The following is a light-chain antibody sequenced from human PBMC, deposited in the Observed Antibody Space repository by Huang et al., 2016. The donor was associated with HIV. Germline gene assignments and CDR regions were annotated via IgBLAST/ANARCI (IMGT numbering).Light chain of an antibody. Sequence: EIVLTQSPGTLSLSPGERATLSCGASQTVSNNFLAWYQHKPGQAPRLLIYAASSRGTGIPDRFSGSGSRRDFNLTISRLEPEDFAVYYCHQYGTSVGTFGPGTKVDVK. CDR3: HQYGTSVGT. V-gene: IGKV3-20*01. CDR1: QTVSNNF. CDR2: AAS. J-gene: IGKJ1*01.